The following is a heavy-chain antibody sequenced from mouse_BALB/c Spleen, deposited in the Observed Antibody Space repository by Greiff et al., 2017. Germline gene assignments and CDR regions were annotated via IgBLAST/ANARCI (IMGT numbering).Heavy chain of an antibody. CDR3: ARGGYYGSRPYAMDY. Sequence: VQLQQSGPGLVKPSQSLSLTCSVTGYSITSGYYWNWIRQFPGNKLEWMGYISYDGSNNYNPSLKNRISITRDTSKNQFFLKLNSVTTEDTATYYCARGGYYGSRPYAMDYWGQGTSVTVSS. J-gene: IGHJ4*01. V-gene: IGHV3-6*02. D-gene: IGHD1-1*01. CDR1: GYSITSGYY. CDR2: ISYDGSN.